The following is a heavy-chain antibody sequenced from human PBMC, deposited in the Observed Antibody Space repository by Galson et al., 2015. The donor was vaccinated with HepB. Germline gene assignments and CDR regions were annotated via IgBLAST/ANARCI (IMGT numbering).Heavy chain of an antibody. CDR2: ISAYNGNT. CDR1: GYTFTSYG. D-gene: IGHD3-10*01. V-gene: IGHV1-18*01. Sequence: SVKVSCKASGYTFTSYGISWVRQAPGQGLEWVGWISAYNGNTNYAQKLQGRVTMTTDTSTSTAYMELRSLRSDDTAVYYCARVHGAMVRGVPPSREYGMDVWGQGTTVTVSS. J-gene: IGHJ6*02. CDR3: ARVHGAMVRGVPPSREYGMDV.